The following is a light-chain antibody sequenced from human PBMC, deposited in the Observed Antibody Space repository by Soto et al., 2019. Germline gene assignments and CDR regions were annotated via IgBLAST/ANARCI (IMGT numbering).Light chain of an antibody. CDR3: QQYYNASRA. CDR2: WAS. CDR1: QSVLSSSNNKNY. Sequence: DIVMTQSPDSLAVSLGERATINCKSSQSVLSSSNNKNYFAWYQQKSGQPPKLLISWASTRESGVPDRFSGSGSETDFTLSISSLQAEDVAVYYCQQYYNASRAFGQGTKVEIK. J-gene: IGKJ1*01. V-gene: IGKV4-1*01.